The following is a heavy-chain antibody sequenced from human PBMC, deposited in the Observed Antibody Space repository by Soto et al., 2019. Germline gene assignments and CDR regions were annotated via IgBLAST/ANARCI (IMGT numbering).Heavy chain of an antibody. J-gene: IGHJ4*02. CDR3: AAGPDYYDSSGY. V-gene: IGHV1-2*02. D-gene: IGHD3-22*01. Sequence: SXKVSCKASGYTXSGYYMHWVRQAPGQGLEWMGWINHNSGGTNYAQKFQGRVTMTRDTSISTAYMELSRLRSDDTDVYYCAAGPDYYDSSGYWGQGTLGTVSS. CDR1: GYTXSGYY. CDR2: INHNSGGT.